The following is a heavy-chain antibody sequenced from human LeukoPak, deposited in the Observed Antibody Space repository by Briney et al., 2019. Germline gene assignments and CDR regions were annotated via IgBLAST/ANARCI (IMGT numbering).Heavy chain of an antibody. J-gene: IGHJ4*02. Sequence: SETLSLTCTVSDVFINNYYWSWIRQTPGKGLEWIGYIYSSGSTNYNSFFRSRVTMSIDTSENQFSLNLRSVTAADTALYYCVRYLRDSGTYIFDYWGQGALVTVSS. CDR2: IYSSGST. CDR3: VRYLRDSGTYIFDY. V-gene: IGHV4-59*01. CDR1: DVFINNYY. D-gene: IGHD1-1*01.